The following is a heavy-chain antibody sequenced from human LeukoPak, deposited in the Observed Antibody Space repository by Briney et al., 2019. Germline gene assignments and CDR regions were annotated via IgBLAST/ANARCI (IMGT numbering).Heavy chain of an antibody. CDR1: GFTFSSYS. D-gene: IGHD3-22*01. V-gene: IGHV3-48*01. J-gene: IGHJ4*02. CDR2: ISSSSSTI. CDR3: AKKGYYDGSGYYMYYFDH. Sequence: GGSLRLSCAASGFTFSSYSMNWVRQAPGKGLEWVSYISSSSSTIYYADSVKGRFTISRDNSKNTLYLQMNSLRAEDTAVYYCAKKGYYDGSGYYMYYFDHWGQGTLVTVSS.